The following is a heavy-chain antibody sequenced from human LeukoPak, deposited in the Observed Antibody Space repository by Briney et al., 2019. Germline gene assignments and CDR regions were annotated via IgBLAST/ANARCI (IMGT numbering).Heavy chain of an antibody. CDR2: ISGSGGST. CDR3: AKDIRYYDSSGYPGGY. Sequence: GGSLRLSCAAPGFTFSSYAMSWVRQAPGKGLEWVSAISGSGGSTYYADSVKGRFTISRDNSKNTLYLQMNSLRAEDTAVYYCAKDIRYYDSSGYPGGYWGQGTLVTVSS. V-gene: IGHV3-23*01. CDR1: GFTFSSYA. J-gene: IGHJ4*02. D-gene: IGHD3-22*01.